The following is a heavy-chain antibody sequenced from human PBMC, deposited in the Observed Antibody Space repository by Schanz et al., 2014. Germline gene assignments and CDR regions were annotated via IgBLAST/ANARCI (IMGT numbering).Heavy chain of an antibody. D-gene: IGHD3-10*01. CDR2: ISWNSGRT. CDR1: GFAFDDYA. Sequence: EVQLVESGGGLVQPGRSLTLSYAASGFAFDDYAMHWVRQAPGKGLEWVSGISWNSGRTVYADSVRGRFTMYRDNAKNSLYLQMNSLRPDGTAFYYCVRDIGALQYSWFAPWGQGPLVTVST. J-gene: IGHJ5*02. V-gene: IGHV3-9*01. CDR3: VRDIGALQYSWFAP.